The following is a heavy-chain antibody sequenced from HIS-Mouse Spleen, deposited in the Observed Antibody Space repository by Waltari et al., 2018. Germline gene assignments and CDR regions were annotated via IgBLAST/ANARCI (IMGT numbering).Heavy chain of an antibody. D-gene: IGHD6-13*01. Sequence: QLQLQESGPGLVKPSETLSLTCTVAGGSISSSSYSWAWIRQPPGKGLEWIGSSYYSGSTYYNPSLKSRVTISVDTSKNQFSLKLSSVTAADTAVYYCAREIPYSSSWYDWYFDLWGRGTLVTVSS. CDR1: GGSISSSSYS. J-gene: IGHJ2*01. CDR3: AREIPYSSSWYDWYFDL. V-gene: IGHV4-39*07. CDR2: SYYSGST.